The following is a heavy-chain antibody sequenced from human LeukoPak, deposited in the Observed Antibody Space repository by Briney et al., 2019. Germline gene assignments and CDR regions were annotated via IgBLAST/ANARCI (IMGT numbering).Heavy chain of an antibody. CDR2: ISGSGAGT. CDR3: AKGVLHWFDP. J-gene: IGHJ5*02. D-gene: IGHD2-8*01. V-gene: IGHV3-23*01. Sequence: GGSLRLPCAVSGFTFSSYGMSWVRQAPGKGLGWVSGISGSGAGTYYADSVKGRFTISRDNSKNTLYLQMNSLRAEDTAVYYCAKGVLHWFDPWGQGTLVTVSS. CDR1: GFTFSSYG.